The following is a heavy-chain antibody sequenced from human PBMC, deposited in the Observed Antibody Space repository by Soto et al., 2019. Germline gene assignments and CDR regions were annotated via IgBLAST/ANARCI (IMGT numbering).Heavy chain of an antibody. CDR2: IYYSGST. J-gene: IGHJ5*02. CDR1: GGSISSGGYY. Sequence: SETLSLTCTVSGGSISSGGYYWSWIRQHPGKGLEWIGYIYYSGSTYYNPSLKSRVTISVDTSKNQFSLKLSSVTAADTAVYYCARKGEYCTNGVCYTNWFDPWGQGTPVTVSS. V-gene: IGHV4-31*03. CDR3: ARKGEYCTNGVCYTNWFDP. D-gene: IGHD2-8*01.